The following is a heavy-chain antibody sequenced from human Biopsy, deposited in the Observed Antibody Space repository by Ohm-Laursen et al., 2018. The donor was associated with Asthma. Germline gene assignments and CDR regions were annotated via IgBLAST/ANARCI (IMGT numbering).Heavy chain of an antibody. V-gene: IGHV1-69*01. Sequence: FSVKVSCKASGGTFSNYVFSWVRQAPGQGLEWMGGIIPMFGTTKYTQKFQARVSITADEATSTVYMELSSLRSEDTAVYYCARVLTTEEGDTWFDPWGQGTLVTVSS. D-gene: IGHD4-11*01. CDR3: ARVLTTEEGDTWFDP. CDR1: GGTFSNYV. J-gene: IGHJ5*02. CDR2: IIPMFGTT.